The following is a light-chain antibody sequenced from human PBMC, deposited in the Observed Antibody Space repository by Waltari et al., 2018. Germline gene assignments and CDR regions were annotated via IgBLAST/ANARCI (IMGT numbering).Light chain of an antibody. CDR2: DVS. CDR3: CSFAGTYTVI. CDR1: SSDVGGYNY. J-gene: IGLJ2*01. V-gene: IGLV2-11*01. Sequence: QSALTQPRSVSGSPGQSVTISCTGTSSDVGGYNYVSWYQQHPGKVPKLMIYDVSKRPSGVPDRFSGSKSDNTASLTISGLQAEDEADYYCCSFAGTYTVIFGGGTKLTVL.